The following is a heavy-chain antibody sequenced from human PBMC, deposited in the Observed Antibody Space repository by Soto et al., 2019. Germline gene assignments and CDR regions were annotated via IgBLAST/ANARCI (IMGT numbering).Heavy chain of an antibody. CDR3: VRTSLVVAAATREDY. CDR1: GFTFSRYW. Sequence: VQLVESGGGLVQPGGSLRLSCAASGFTFSRYWMHWVRQAPGKGLVWVSRINSDGSSTSYADSVKGRFTISRDNAKKTLYLQMNSLRAEDSAVYYCVRTSLVVAAATREDYWGQGNLVTVSS. CDR2: INSDGSST. D-gene: IGHD2-15*01. V-gene: IGHV3-74*01. J-gene: IGHJ4*02.